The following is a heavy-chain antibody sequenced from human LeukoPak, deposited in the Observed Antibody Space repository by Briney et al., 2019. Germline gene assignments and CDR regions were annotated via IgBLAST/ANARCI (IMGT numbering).Heavy chain of an antibody. Sequence: GESLKISCKGSGYSFTSYWIGWVRQMPGKGLEWMGIIYPGDSDTRYSPSFRGQVTISADKSISTAYLQWSSLKASDTAMYYCARPVMVRGVYYFDYWGQGTLVAVSS. CDR3: ARPVMVRGVYYFDY. CDR1: GYSFTSYW. CDR2: IYPGDSDT. V-gene: IGHV5-51*01. D-gene: IGHD3-10*01. J-gene: IGHJ4*02.